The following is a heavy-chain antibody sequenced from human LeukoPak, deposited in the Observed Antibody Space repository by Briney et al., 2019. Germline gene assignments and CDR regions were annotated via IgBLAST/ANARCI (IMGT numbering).Heavy chain of an antibody. D-gene: IGHD3-22*01. Sequence: ASVKVSCKASGYTFASYYMHWVRQAPGQGLEWMGIINPSGGSTSYAQKLQGRVTMTRDTSTSTVYMELSSLRSEDTAVYYCARGGVIYYDSSGYFLDYWGQGTLVTVSS. CDR3: ARGGVIYYDSSGYFLDY. CDR2: INPSGGST. V-gene: IGHV1-46*03. J-gene: IGHJ4*02. CDR1: GYTFASYY.